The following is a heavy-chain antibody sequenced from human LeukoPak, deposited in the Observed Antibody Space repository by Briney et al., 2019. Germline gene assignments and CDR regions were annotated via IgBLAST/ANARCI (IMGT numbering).Heavy chain of an antibody. CDR2: MFYTGST. Sequence: SETLSLTCAVSGGSVSSGTYYWSCVRQPPGKGLEWIGYMFYTGSTNYNPSLKSRLSISLDTSKNQFSLKLTSMTAADTAVYFCARASGSPHDVAFDIWGQGTMVTVSS. CDR1: GGSVSSGTYY. J-gene: IGHJ3*02. D-gene: IGHD3-10*01. V-gene: IGHV4-61*01. CDR3: ARASGSPHDVAFDI.